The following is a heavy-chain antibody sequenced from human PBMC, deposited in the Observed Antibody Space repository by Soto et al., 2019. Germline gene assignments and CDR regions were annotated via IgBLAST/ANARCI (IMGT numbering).Heavy chain of an antibody. Sequence: GESLKISCKGSGYRFTSYWIGWVRQMPGKGLEWMGIIYPGDSDTRYSPSFQGQVTISADKSISTAYLQWSSLKASDTAMYYCARPDPGRDGYNYWDYWGQGTLVTVSS. J-gene: IGHJ4*02. CDR3: ARPDPGRDGYNYWDY. CDR1: GYRFTSYW. D-gene: IGHD5-12*01. V-gene: IGHV5-51*01. CDR2: IYPGDSDT.